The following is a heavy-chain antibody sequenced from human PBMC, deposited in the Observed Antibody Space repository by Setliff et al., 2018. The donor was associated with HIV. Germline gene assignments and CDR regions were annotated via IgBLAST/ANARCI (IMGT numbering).Heavy chain of an antibody. CDR2: INPRGTT. V-gene: IGHV4-34*01. Sequence: GSLRLSCAASGFTFTTYAMSWVRQAPGKGLEWIGEINPRGTTNYNPSLSSRVTMSVDTSKNQFSLKLTSGTAADTAVYHCARLSSYRSSSYYFDYWGQGALVTVSS. CDR3: ARLSSYRSSSYYFDY. J-gene: IGHJ4*02. CDR1: GFTFTTYA. D-gene: IGHD6-6*01.